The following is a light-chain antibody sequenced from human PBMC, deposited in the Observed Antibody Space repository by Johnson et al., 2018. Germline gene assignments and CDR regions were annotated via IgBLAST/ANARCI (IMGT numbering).Light chain of an antibody. CDR2: ENN. J-gene: IGLJ1*01. V-gene: IGLV1-51*02. CDR3: GTWDSSLSAGKV. CDR1: SSNIGNNY. Sequence: QSVLTQPPSVSAAPGQKVTISCSGSSSNIGNNYVSWYQQLPGTAPKLLIYENNKRPSGIPDRFSGSKSGTSATLGITGLQTGDEADYYCGTWDSSLSAGKVFGTGAKV.